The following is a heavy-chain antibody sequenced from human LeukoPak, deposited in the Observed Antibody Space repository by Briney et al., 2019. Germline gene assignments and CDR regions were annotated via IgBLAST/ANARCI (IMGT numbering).Heavy chain of an antibody. CDR3: ARASCSSTSCFSDY. D-gene: IGHD2-2*01. CDR2: ISSSGSTI. CDR1: GFTFSDYY. Sequence: GGSLRLSCAASGFTFSDYYMSWIRQAPGKGLEWVSYISSSGSTIYYADSVKGRFTISRDNAKNSLYLQMNSLRAEDTAVYYCARASCSSTSCFSDYWGQGTLVTVSS. V-gene: IGHV3-11*04. J-gene: IGHJ4*02.